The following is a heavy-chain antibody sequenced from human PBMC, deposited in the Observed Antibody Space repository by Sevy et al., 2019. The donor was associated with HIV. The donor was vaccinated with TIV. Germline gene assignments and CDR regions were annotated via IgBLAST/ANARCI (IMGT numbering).Heavy chain of an antibody. V-gene: IGHV1-18*01. CDR1: GYTFTNYR. CDR3: ARAYCSGGSCYSFAY. D-gene: IGHD2-15*01. Sequence: ASVKVSCKASGYTFTNYRIYWVRQAPGQGLEWMGWISPFNGDTNYVQKLQGRVTMITDTSTSTAYMELRSLRSDDTGVYYCARAYCSGGSCYSFAYWGQGTLVTVSS. CDR2: ISPFNGDT. J-gene: IGHJ4*02.